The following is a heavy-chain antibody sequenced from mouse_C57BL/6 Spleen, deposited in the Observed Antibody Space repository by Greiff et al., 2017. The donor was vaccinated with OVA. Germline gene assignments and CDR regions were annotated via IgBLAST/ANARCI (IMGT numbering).Heavy chain of an antibody. D-gene: IGHD2-5*01. J-gene: IGHJ2*01. CDR3: ARGGNYSNKGYFDY. V-gene: IGHV2-9-1*01. CDR2: IWTGGGT. Sequence: VKLMESGPGLVAPSQSLSITCTVSGFSLTSYAISWVRQPPGKGLEWLGVIWTGGGTNYNSALKSRLSISKDNSKSQVFLKMNSLQTDDTARYYCARGGNYSNKGYFDYWGQGTTLTVSS. CDR1: GFSLTSYA.